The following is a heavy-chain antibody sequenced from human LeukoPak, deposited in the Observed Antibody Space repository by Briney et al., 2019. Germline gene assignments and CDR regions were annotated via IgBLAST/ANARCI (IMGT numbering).Heavy chain of an antibody. CDR2: IYYSGST. CDR3: ARGRSNHYYYYMDV. D-gene: IGHD3-16*02. CDR1: GGSFSGYY. V-gene: IGHV4-30-4*08. Sequence: SETLSLTCAVYGGSFSGYYWSWIRQPPGKGLEWIGYIYYSGSTYYNPPLKSRVTISVDTSKNQFSLKLSSVTAADTAVYYCARGRSNHYYYYMDVWGKGTTVTVSS. J-gene: IGHJ6*03.